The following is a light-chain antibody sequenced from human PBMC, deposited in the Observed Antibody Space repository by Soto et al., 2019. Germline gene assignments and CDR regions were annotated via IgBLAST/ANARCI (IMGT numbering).Light chain of an antibody. CDR1: QTITTY. CDR3: QQTYNTPLT. V-gene: IGKV1-39*01. J-gene: IGKJ4*01. Sequence: DIQRTQSPSSLSASVGDRVIITCRASQTITTYLNWYQQRPGKAPKLLIFGATALQGGVPSRFSGSGSGTDFTLTISSLQPEDFATYHCQQTYNTPLTFGGGTKVDI. CDR2: GAT.